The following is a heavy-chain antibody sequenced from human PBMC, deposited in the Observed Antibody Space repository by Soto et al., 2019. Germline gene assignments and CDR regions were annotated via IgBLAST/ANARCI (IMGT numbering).Heavy chain of an antibody. Sequence: QVQLQQWGAGLLKPSETLSLTCAVYGESFSGYYWSWIRQPPGKGLEWIGEINHSGSTNYNPSLKSRVTISVDTSTNQFSLMLSSVTAADTAVYYCARSYGSSWYMTFDYWGQGTLVTVSS. D-gene: IGHD6-13*01. CDR2: INHSGST. J-gene: IGHJ4*02. V-gene: IGHV4-34*01. CDR1: GESFSGYY. CDR3: ARSYGSSWYMTFDY.